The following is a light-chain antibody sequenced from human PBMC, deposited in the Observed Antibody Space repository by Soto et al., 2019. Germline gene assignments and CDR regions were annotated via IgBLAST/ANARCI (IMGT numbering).Light chain of an antibody. CDR1: SSDVGAYNS. V-gene: IGLV2-14*03. J-gene: IGLJ2*01. CDR3: SSYTTSSTVV. Sequence: QSALTQPASVSGSPGQSITISCTGTSSDVGAYNSVSWYQQHTGKAPKLMIYDVSNRPSGVSNRFSGSKSVNTASLTISGLQAEAEADYYCSSYTTSSTVVFGGGTKLTVL. CDR2: DVS.